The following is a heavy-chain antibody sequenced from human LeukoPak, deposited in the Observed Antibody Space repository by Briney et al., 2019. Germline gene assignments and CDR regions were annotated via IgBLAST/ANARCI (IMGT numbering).Heavy chain of an antibody. V-gene: IGHV3-53*01. CDR1: GFTFSNYA. CDR3: ATREY. CDR2: IYSGGST. Sequence: GGSLRLSCAGSGFTFSNYAMSWVRQAPGKGLEWVSVIYSGGSTYYADSVKGRFTISRDNFKNTLYLQMNSLRAEDTAVYYCATREYWGQGTLVTVSS. J-gene: IGHJ4*02.